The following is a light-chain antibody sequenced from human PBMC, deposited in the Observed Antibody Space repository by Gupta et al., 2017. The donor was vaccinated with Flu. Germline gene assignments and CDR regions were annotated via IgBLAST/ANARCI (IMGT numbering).Light chain of an antibody. CDR1: QGISSY. V-gene: IGKV1-9*01. Sequence: SFLSASVGDRVTITCRASQGISSYLAWYQQKPGKAPKLLIYAASTLQSGVPSRFSGSGYGTEFTLTISSLQPEDFATYYCQQLNSYTQYTFGQGTKLEIK. CDR2: AAS. J-gene: IGKJ2*01. CDR3: QQLNSYTQYT.